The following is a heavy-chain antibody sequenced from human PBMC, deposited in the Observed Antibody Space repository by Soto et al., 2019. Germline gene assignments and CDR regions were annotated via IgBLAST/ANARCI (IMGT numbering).Heavy chain of an antibody. V-gene: IGHV1-18*01. CDR2: INGYNANT. J-gene: IGHJ4*02. CDR1: GYTFSNYG. D-gene: IGHD4-4*01. CDR3: ARGDSPVHFDH. Sequence: QVHLVQSGLEVKKPGASVKVSCKTSGYTFSNYGIALVRQAPGQGLEWMGWINGYNANTNYAQKFQGRVTMTIDTSATTAYLELRSLRSDDTAVFYCARGDSPVHFDHWGQGTLVTVST.